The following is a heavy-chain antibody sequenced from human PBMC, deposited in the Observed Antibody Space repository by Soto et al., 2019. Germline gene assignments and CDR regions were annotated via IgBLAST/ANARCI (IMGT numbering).Heavy chain of an antibody. D-gene: IGHD6-13*01. CDR3: ARGDLGIAAAGTSPWFDP. Sequence: SETLSLTCAVYGGSFSGYYWSWIRQPPGKGLEWIGEINHSGSTNYNPSLKSRVTISVDTSKNQFSLKLSSVTAADTAVYYCARGDLGIAAAGTSPWFDPWGQGTLVTVSS. CDR2: INHSGST. V-gene: IGHV4-34*01. J-gene: IGHJ5*02. CDR1: GGSFSGYY.